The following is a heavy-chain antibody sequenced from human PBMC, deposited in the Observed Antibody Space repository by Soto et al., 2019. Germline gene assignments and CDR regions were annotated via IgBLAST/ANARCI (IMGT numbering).Heavy chain of an antibody. CDR1: GDSISSYY. CDR3: ARHDCTSTSCYYRGWFDP. J-gene: IGHJ5*02. V-gene: IGHV4-59*01. Sequence: QVQLQESGPGLVKPSETLSLTCTVSGDSISSYYWSWIRQPPGKGLEWIGYIYYSGSTNYNPSLRSRVTIPVDTSKNQFALKLSSVTAADTAVYYCARHDCTSTSCYYRGWFDPWGQGTLVTVSS. D-gene: IGHD2-2*01. CDR2: IYYSGST.